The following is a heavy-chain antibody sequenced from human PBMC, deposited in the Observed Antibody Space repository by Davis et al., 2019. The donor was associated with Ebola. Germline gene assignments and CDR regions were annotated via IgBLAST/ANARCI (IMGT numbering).Heavy chain of an antibody. CDR3: ARGRGTIMYSSSSKNDY. CDR2: IYYSGST. D-gene: IGHD6-6*01. CDR1: GGSISSYY. J-gene: IGHJ4*02. V-gene: IGHV4-59*01. Sequence: SETLSLTCTVSGGSISSYYWTWIRQPPEKGLEWVGYIYYSGSTNYNPSLKSRVTISVDTSKNQFSLKLSSVTAADTAVYYCARGRGTIMYSSSSKNDYWGQGTLVTVSS.